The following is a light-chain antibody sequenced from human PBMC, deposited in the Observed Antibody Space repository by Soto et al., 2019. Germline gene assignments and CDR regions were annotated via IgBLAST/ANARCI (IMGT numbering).Light chain of an antibody. J-gene: IGLJ1*01. Sequence: QSVLAQPASVSGSPGQSITISCTGTTSDVGNYNYVSWFQQHPGKPPKLMIYEVTNRPSGVSNRFSGSKAGITASLTISGLQAEDEADYYCSSYTTNTTLVFGTGTKLTVL. CDR3: SSYTTNTTLV. CDR2: EVT. CDR1: TSDVGNYNY. V-gene: IGLV2-14*01.